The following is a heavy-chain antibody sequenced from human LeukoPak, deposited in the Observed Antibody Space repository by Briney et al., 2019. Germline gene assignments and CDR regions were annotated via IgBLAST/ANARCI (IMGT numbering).Heavy chain of an antibody. Sequence: GRSLRLSCAASGSTFDDCAMHWVRQVSGKGLEWVSGISWDSDYKGYADSVKGRFTISRDNTKNSLYLQMNSLRVEDTALYFCAKGRGFENYYYYGMDVWGQGTTVTVSS. V-gene: IGHV3-9*01. J-gene: IGHJ6*02. D-gene: IGHD3-10*01. CDR2: ISWDSDYK. CDR1: GSTFDDCA. CDR3: AKGRGFENYYYYGMDV.